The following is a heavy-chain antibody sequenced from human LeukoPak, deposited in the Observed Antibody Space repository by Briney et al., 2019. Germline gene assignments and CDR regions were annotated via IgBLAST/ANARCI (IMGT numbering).Heavy chain of an antibody. CDR1: GFTFSNYN. CDR2: ISSGSSYI. J-gene: IGHJ6*02. CDR3: ARVDIVVVTASSYYGMDV. Sequence: GGSLRLSCAASGFTFSNYNMNWVRQTPGKGLEWVPSISSGSSYIYYADSVKGRFTISRDNAKNSLYLQMNSLRAEDTAVYYCARVDIVVVTASSYYGMDVWGQGTTVTVSS. D-gene: IGHD2-21*02. V-gene: IGHV3-21*01.